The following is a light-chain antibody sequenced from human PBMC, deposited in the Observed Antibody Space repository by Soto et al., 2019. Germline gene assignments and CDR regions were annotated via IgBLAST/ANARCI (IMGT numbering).Light chain of an antibody. J-gene: IGLJ3*02. CDR1: SSNIENNA. CDR2: NDD. Sequence: HSVLTQPPSLSAAPRQRVTISCSGRSSNIENNAVNWYRQLPGQAPILLIYNDDVMPSGVSDRFSGSKSGTSASLAISGLQSEDEADYYCAAWDDSLHGWVFGGGTQLTVL. V-gene: IGLV1-36*01. CDR3: AAWDDSLHGWV.